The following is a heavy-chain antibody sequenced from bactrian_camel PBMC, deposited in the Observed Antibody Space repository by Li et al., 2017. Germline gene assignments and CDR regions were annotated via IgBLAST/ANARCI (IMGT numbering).Heavy chain of an antibody. J-gene: IGHJ4*01. CDR2: LERYGGT. V-gene: IGHV3S10*01. CDR3: ALGSSGSAWATLSAAAFVY. CDR1: GFTVSSSC. D-gene: IGHD3*01. Sequence: DVQLVESGGASVQAGGSLRLSCAASGFTVSSSCMGWFRQAPGKEREGVAVLERYGGTRVEDSVRGRFTISSDNAKNILYLQMNNLKREDTAVYYCALGSSGSAWATLSAAAFVYWGQGTQVTVS.